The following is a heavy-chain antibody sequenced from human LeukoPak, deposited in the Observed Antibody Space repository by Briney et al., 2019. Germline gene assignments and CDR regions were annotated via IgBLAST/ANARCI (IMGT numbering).Heavy chain of an antibody. Sequence: GGSLRLSCAASGFTFSDAWMTWVRQAPGKGLEWVGRIRSKTDGGTTDYTAPVKGRFTISRDDSKNMLYLQMSSLKTEDTAVYYCTTTKSGTNTFDYWGQGTLVTVSS. CDR2: IRSKTDGGTT. CDR1: GFTFSDAW. J-gene: IGHJ4*02. D-gene: IGHD1-1*01. V-gene: IGHV3-15*01. CDR3: TTTKSGTNTFDY.